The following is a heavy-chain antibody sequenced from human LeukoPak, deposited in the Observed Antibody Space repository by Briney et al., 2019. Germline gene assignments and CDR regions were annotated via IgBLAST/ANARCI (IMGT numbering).Heavy chain of an antibody. CDR2: INPSGGST. D-gene: IGHD3-10*01. J-gene: IGHJ5*02. CDR3: ARGGYYGSGNDFRFDP. Sequence: GASVKVSCKASGYTFTSYYMHWVRQAPGQGLEWMGIINPSGGSTSYAQKFQGRVTISVDTSKNQFSLKLTSVTAADTAVYFCARGGYYGSGNDFRFDPWGQGTLVTVSS. V-gene: IGHV1-46*01. CDR1: GYTFTSYY.